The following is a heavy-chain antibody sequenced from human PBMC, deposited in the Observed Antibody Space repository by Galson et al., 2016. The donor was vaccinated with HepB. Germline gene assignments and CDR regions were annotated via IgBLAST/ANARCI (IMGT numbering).Heavy chain of an antibody. CDR3: ARVRTPNYYGSGNYYDYYAMDV. Sequence: SLRLSCAASGFTFSSHAMHWVRQAPGKGLEWVAVITYDGSNTYYADAVKGRFTISRDNSKNTLYLQMNSLRAEDTAVYYCARVRTPNYYGSGNYYDYYAMDVWGQGTTVTVSS. V-gene: IGHV3-30-3*01. CDR2: ITYDGSNT. D-gene: IGHD3-10*01. CDR1: GFTFSSHA. J-gene: IGHJ6*02.